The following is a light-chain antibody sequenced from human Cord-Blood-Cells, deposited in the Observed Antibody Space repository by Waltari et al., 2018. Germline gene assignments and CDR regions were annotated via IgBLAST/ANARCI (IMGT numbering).Light chain of an antibody. CDR1: KGVLSSSNNKNY. CDR3: QQYYSTPLT. Sequence: DIVMTQSPDSLAVSLGERATINCKSSKGVLSSSNNKNYLAWYQQKPGQPPKLLIYWASTRESGVPDRFSGSGSGTDFTLTISSLQAEDVAVYYCQQYYSTPLTFGGGTKVEIK. V-gene: IGKV4-1*01. J-gene: IGKJ4*01. CDR2: WAS.